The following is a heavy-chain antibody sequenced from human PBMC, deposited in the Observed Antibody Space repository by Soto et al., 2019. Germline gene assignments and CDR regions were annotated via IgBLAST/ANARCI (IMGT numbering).Heavy chain of an antibody. J-gene: IGHJ5*02. CDR1: VGSISSGDYY. V-gene: IGHV4-30-4*01. CDR3: ARERPDGCRLDP. D-gene: IGHD6-19*01. Sequence: QVQLQESGPGLVKPSQTLSLTCTVSVGSISSGDYYWSWIRQPPGKGLEWIGYIYYSGSTYYNPSRTRRVTISVDTSKNQFSLRLRSVTAADTAVYYCARERPDGCRLDPWGQGTLVTVSS. CDR2: IYYSGST.